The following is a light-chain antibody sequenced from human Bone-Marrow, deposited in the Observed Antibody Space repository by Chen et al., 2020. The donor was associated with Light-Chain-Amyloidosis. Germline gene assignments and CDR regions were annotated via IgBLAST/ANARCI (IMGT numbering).Light chain of an antibody. CDR1: NIGSTI. V-gene: IGLV3-21*02. Sequence: SYVLTPPSSLSVAPGQTATIACGGSNIGSTIVHWYQETPGQAPLLVVDDDSDRPAGIPEQMSGANSGNTATLTISRVEAGYEADYYCQVWDRSSDRPVFGGGTKLTVL. J-gene: IGLJ3*02. CDR2: DDS. CDR3: QVWDRSSDRPV.